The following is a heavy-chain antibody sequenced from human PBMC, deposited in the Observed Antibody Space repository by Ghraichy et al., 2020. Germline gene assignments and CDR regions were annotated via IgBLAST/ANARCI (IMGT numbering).Heavy chain of an antibody. J-gene: IGHJ4*02. V-gene: IGHV3-53*01. CDR2: IYAGGTT. D-gene: IGHD2/OR15-2a*01. Sequence: GESLNISCAASDFTVGSNYMSWLRQAPGKGLEWVSVIYAGGTTYYADSVRGRFTISRDNSKNTLFLQMDSLRADDTAVYYCATQSFGIVSTYDHWGQGTLVTGSS. CDR3: ATQSFGIVSTYDH. CDR1: DFTVGSNY.